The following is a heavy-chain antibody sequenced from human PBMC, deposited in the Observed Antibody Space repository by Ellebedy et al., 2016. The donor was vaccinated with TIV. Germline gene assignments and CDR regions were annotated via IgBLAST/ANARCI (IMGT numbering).Heavy chain of an antibody. CDR2: INPSGGST. CDR3: ARGGNTMVRGVISLDY. Sequence: ASVKVSCXASGYTFTSYYMHWVRQAPGQGLEWMGIINPSGGSTNYAQKFQGRVTITADESTSTAYMELSSLRSEDTAVYYCARGGNTMVRGVISLDYWGQGTLVTVSS. V-gene: IGHV1-46*01. D-gene: IGHD3-10*01. J-gene: IGHJ4*02. CDR1: GYTFTSYY.